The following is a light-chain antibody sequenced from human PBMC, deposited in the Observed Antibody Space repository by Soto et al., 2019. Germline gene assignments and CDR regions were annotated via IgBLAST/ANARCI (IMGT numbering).Light chain of an antibody. V-gene: IGKV3-15*01. CDR1: QSVGNN. CDR3: QHYNYWPPKT. CDR2: GAY. J-gene: IGKJ1*01. Sequence: EIVMTQSPATLSVSPGERTTLSCRASQSVGNNLAWYQQKPGQAPRLLIYGAYTRATGIPARFSGSGSGTDFTLTIGSLQSEDFAVYYCQHYNYWPPKTFGQGTKVEMK.